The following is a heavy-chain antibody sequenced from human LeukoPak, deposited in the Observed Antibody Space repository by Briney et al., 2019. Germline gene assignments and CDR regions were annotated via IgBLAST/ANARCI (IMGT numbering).Heavy chain of an antibody. CDR1: GYTFTGYY. CDR2: INPNSGGT. Sequence: ASVKVSCKASGYTFTGYYMHWVRQAPGQGLEWMGWINPNSGGTNYAQKFQGRVTMTRDTSISTAYMELSRLRSDDTAVYYYARPFEYDFWSGYYQYYFDYWGQGTLVTVSS. J-gene: IGHJ4*02. CDR3: ARPFEYDFWSGYYQYYFDY. D-gene: IGHD3-3*01. V-gene: IGHV1-2*02.